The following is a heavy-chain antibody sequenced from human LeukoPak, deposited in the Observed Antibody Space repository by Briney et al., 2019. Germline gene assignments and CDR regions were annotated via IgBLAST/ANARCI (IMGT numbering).Heavy chain of an antibody. CDR2: INNDGTYI. D-gene: IGHD3-9*01. CDR1: GHSIINSYY. J-gene: IGHJ4*02. V-gene: IGHV3-21*01. Sequence: ETLSLTCTVSGHSIINSYYWGWIRQPPGKGLEWVSSINNDGTYIYYAGSVKGRFTISRDNAKNSLYLRLNSLRVEDTAVYYCARDPTHYLRYGYFDYWGLGTLVTVSS. CDR3: ARDPTHYLRYGYFDY.